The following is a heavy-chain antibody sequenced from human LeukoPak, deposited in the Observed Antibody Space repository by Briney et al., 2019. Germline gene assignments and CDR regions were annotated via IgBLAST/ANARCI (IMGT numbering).Heavy chain of an antibody. CDR1: GGSISSYY. Sequence: PSETLSLTCTVSGGSISSYYWSWIRQPAGKGLEWIGRIYTSGSTNYNPSLKSRVTMSVDTSKNQFSLKLSSVTAADMAVYYCARSRVGYCTGGVCPWYFDLWGRGTLVTVSS. D-gene: IGHD2-8*02. CDR2: IYTSGST. CDR3: ARSRVGYCTGGVCPWYFDL. V-gene: IGHV4-4*07. J-gene: IGHJ2*01.